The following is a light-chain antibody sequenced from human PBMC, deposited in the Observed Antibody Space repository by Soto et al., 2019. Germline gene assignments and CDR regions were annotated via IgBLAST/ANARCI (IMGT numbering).Light chain of an antibody. CDR3: QQYTNWPPST. Sequence: EIVLTQSPATLSLSPGERATLSCRASQSVTSSLAWYQQKPGQAPRLLIYDASNRAAGTPARFSGSGSGTDFTLTISSLQSEDFAVYYCQQYTNWPPSTFGQGTKLEIK. V-gene: IGKV3-11*01. CDR2: DAS. J-gene: IGKJ2*02. CDR1: QSVTSS.